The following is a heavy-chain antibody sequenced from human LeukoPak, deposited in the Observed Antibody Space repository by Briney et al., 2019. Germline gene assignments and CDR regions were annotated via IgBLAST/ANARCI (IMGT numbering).Heavy chain of an antibody. D-gene: IGHD3-16*01. CDR2: ISGSGGST. Sequence: GGSLRLSCAASGFTFSSYAMSWVRQAPGKGLEWVSAISGSGGSTYYADSAKGRFTISRDNSKNTLYLQMNSLRAEDTAVYYCAKEVRRMITFGGALYYFDYWGQGTLVTVSS. V-gene: IGHV3-23*01. CDR3: AKEVRRMITFGGALYYFDY. CDR1: GFTFSSYA. J-gene: IGHJ4*02.